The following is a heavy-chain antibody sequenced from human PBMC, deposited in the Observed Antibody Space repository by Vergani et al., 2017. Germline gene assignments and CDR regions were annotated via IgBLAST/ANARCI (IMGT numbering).Heavy chain of an antibody. CDR3: ARGVVQAAAIRYGLGYFDL. J-gene: IGHJ2*01. Sequence: QVQLQESGPGLVKPSQTLSLTCTVSGGSISSGGYYWSWIRQHPGKGLEWIGYIYYSGSTYYNPSLKSRVTISVDTSKNQSSLKLSSVTAADTAVYYCARGVVQAAAIRYGLGYFDLWGRGTLVTVSS. V-gene: IGHV4-31*03. D-gene: IGHD2-2*01. CDR1: GGSISSGGYY. CDR2: IYYSGST.